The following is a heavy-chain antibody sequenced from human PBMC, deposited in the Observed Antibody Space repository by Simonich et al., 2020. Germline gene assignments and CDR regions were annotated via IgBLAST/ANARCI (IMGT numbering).Heavy chain of an antibody. CDR3: ARLHDY. V-gene: IGHV4-59*08. CDR1: GGSISSYY. J-gene: IGHJ4*02. Sequence: QVQLQESGPGLVKPSETLSLTCTVSGGSISSYYWSWIRQPPGKGLEWIGYIYYSGSTNYNPSLKSRVTISVDTSKNQFSLKLSSVTAADTAVYYCARLHDYWGQGTLVTVSS. CDR2: IYYSGST.